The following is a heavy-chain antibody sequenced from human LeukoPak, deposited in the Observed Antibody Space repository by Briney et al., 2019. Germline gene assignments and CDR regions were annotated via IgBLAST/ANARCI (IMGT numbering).Heavy chain of an antibody. D-gene: IGHD2-15*01. CDR2: IWYDGSNK. CDR1: GFAFSAYW. CDR3: AKFVGYCSGGSCYGEPFDY. Sequence: PGGSLRLSCSASGFAFSAYWMNWVRQAPGKGLEWVAVIWYDGSNKYYADSVKGRFTISRDNSKNTLYLQMNSLRAEDTAVYYCAKFVGYCSGGSCYGEPFDYWGQGTLVTVSS. V-gene: IGHV3-33*06. J-gene: IGHJ4*02.